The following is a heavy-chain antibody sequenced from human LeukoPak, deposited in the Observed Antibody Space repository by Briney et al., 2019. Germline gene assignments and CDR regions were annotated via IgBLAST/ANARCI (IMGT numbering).Heavy chain of an antibody. V-gene: IGHV4-30-2*01. CDR1: GGSISSGGYS. Sequence: SRTLSLTCAVSGGSISSGGYSWSWIRQPPGKGLEWIGYIYHSGSTYYNPSLKSRVTISVDRSKNQFSLKLSSVTAADTAVYYCASTPYNWNYTPHFDYWGQGTLVTVSS. CDR3: ASTPYNWNYTPHFDY. CDR2: IYHSGST. D-gene: IGHD1-7*01. J-gene: IGHJ4*02.